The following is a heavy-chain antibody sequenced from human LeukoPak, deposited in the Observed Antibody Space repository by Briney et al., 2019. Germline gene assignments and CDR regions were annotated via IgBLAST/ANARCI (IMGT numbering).Heavy chain of an antibody. CDR2: ISGSGGST. CDR3: AKDAGYCSGGSCYINWFDP. J-gene: IGHJ5*02. Sequence: GGSLRLSCAASGFTFSSYAMSWVRQAPGKGLEWVSAISGSGGSTYYADSVKGRFTISRDNSKNTLYLQMNSLRAEDTAVYYCAKDAGYCSGGSCYINWFDPWGQGTLVTVSS. V-gene: IGHV3-23*01. D-gene: IGHD2-15*01. CDR1: GFTFSSYA.